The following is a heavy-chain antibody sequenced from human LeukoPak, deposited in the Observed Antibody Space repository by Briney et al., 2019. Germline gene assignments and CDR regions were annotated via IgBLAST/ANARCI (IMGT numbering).Heavy chain of an antibody. CDR1: GGSISSSSYY. CDR2: IYTSGST. Sequence: SETLSLTCTVSGGSISSSSYYWGWIRQPPGKGLEWIGRIYTSGSTNYNPSLKSRVTMSVDTSKNQFSLKLSSVTAADAAVYYCARSPYYYDSSGVLGGDAFDIWGQGTMVTVSS. V-gene: IGHV4-39*07. D-gene: IGHD3-22*01. J-gene: IGHJ3*02. CDR3: ARSPYYYDSSGVLGGDAFDI.